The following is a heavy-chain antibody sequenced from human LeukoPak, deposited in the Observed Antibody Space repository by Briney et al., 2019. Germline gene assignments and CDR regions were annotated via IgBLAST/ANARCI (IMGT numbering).Heavy chain of an antibody. CDR1: GFTFSSYG. CDR3: ARERGDYYDSSGYWLDY. V-gene: IGHV3-33*01. D-gene: IGHD3-22*01. Sequence: GGSLRLSCAASGFTFSSYGMHWVRQAPGKGLEWGAVIWYDGSNKYYADSVKGRFTISRDNSKNTLYLQMNSLRAEDTAVYYCARERGDYYDSSGYWLDYWGQGTLVTVSS. J-gene: IGHJ4*02. CDR2: IWYDGSNK.